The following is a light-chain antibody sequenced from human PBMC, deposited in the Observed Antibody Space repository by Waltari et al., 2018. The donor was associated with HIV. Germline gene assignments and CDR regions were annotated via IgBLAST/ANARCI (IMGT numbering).Light chain of an antibody. CDR2: STG. V-gene: IGLV1-47*01. CDR3: ATWDDNLNTYV. Sequence: QSVLSQPPSMSGAPGQRVTIACSGNTSNIGTNYVYWFQHGPDGPPKLFIFSTGRRPSGVPGRVSGSKAGTSASLVISGLRPEDEADYYCATWDDNLNTYVFGPGTRLSVL. CDR1: TSNIGTNY. J-gene: IGLJ1*01.